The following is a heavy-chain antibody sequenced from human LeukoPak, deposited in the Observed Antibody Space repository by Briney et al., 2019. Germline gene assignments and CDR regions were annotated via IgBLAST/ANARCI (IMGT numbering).Heavy chain of an antibody. J-gene: IGHJ3*02. D-gene: IGHD2-15*01. Sequence: GGSLRLSCAASGFTVSGYEMNWVRQAPGKGLEWVSYISSSGSSMYYADSVKGRFTISRDNARNSLYLQMNSLRAEDTAVYYCAREGYCSGDSCYLDAFDIWGQGTMVTVSS. V-gene: IGHV3-48*03. CDR3: AREGYCSGDSCYLDAFDI. CDR2: ISSSGSSM. CDR1: GFTVSGYE.